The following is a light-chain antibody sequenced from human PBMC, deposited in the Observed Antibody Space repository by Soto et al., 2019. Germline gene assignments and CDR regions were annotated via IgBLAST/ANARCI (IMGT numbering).Light chain of an antibody. J-gene: IGLJ1*01. CDR3: CSYAGTTSYV. CDR1: SSDIGSHNL. V-gene: IGLV2-23*01. Sequence: QSVLTQPASVSGSPGQSITISCTGISSDIGSHNLVSWYQQHTGKAPKLIMHEGSKRPSGVSNRFSASKAGNTASLTISGLQAEDEADYYCCSYAGTTSYVFGTGTKVTVL. CDR2: EGS.